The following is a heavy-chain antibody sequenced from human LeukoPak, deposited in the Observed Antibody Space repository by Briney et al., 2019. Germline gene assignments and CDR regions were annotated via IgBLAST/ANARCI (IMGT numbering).Heavy chain of an antibody. CDR2: INWNGGST. V-gene: IGHV3-20*04. CDR1: GFTFDDYG. Sequence: GGSLRLSCAASGFTFDDYGMSWVRQAPGKGLEWVSGINWNGGSTGYADSVKGRFTISRDNAKNSLYLQMNSLRAEDTALYYCARDSNNDFYVHGWFDSWGQGTLVTVSS. D-gene: IGHD1-1*01. J-gene: IGHJ5*01. CDR3: ARDSNNDFYVHGWFDS.